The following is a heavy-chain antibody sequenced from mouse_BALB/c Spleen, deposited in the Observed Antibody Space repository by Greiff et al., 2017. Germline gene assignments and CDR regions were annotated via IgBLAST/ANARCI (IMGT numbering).Heavy chain of an antibody. Sequence: DVHLVESGGGLVKPGGSLKLSCAASGFTFSSYTMSWVRQTPEKRLEWVATISSGGSYTYYPDSVKGRFTISRDNAKNTLYLQMSSLKSEDTAMYYCTSYGNYPYWYFDVWGAGTTVTVSS. CDR2: ISSGGSYT. CDR1: GFTFSSYT. J-gene: IGHJ1*01. V-gene: IGHV5-6-4*01. D-gene: IGHD2-1*01. CDR3: TSYGNYPYWYFDV.